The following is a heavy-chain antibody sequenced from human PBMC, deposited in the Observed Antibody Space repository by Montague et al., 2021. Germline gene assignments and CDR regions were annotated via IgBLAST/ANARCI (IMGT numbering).Heavy chain of an antibody. V-gene: IGHV3-23*01. D-gene: IGHD6-13*01. J-gene: IGHJ4*02. CDR2: PCATGGGT. Sequence: SLSLSCAASGFTFSGYAMSWVRQAPGKGLEWVSVPCATGGGTFYADSVKGRFIISRDNSKNTLFLQMNSLRADDTAVYYCAKNRAAPGRSSFDYWGQGTLVTVSS. CDR3: AKNRAAPGRSSFDY. CDR1: GFTFSGYA.